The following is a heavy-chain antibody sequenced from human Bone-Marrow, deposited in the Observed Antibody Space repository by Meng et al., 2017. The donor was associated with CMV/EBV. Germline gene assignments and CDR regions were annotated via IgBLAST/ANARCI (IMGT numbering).Heavy chain of an antibody. V-gene: IGHV3-23*01. CDR3: AKDRHTSSAPYYFDS. CDR2: IPGNGYST. Sequence: SGCTFVSYAMTWVRQAPGKGLQWVSSIPGNGYSTYYADSVKGRFTISRDNSNNTLFLQMNSLRAEDTAVYYCAKDRHTSSAPYYFDSWGQGTLVTVSS. CDR1: GCTFVSYA. J-gene: IGHJ4*02.